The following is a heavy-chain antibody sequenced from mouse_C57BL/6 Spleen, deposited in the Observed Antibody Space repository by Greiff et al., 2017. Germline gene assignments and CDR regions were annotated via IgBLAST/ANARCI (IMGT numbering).Heavy chain of an antibody. V-gene: IGHV5-17*01. Sequence: EVKLVESGGGLVKPGGSLKLSCAASGFTFSDYGMHWVRQAPEKGLEWVAYISSGSSPIYYADKVKGRFTITRDNAKNTLFLQMTSLRSEDTAMYYCARGIYGYDGWGQGTLVTVSA. D-gene: IGHD2-2*01. J-gene: IGHJ3*01. CDR1: GFTFSDYG. CDR2: ISSGSSPI. CDR3: ARGIYGYDG.